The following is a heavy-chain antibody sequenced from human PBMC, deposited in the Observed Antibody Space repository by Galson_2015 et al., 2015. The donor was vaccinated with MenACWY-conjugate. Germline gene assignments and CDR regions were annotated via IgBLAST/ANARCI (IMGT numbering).Heavy chain of an antibody. Sequence: SLRLSCAASGFTFYNYAMTWVRQAPGKGLEWVSAIRGGGGDTYYADSVKGRFTTSRDNNNNMVFLQMDSLRAEDTAVYYCAKVYETVGHYEVDSWGQGTLVTVSS. CDR3: AKVYETVGHYEVDS. CDR2: IRGGGGDT. V-gene: IGHV3-23*01. J-gene: IGHJ5*01. D-gene: IGHD3-22*01. CDR1: GFTFYNYA.